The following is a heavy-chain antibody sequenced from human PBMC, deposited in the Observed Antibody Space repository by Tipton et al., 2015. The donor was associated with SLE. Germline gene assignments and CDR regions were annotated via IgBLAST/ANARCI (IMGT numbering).Heavy chain of an antibody. V-gene: IGHV4-39*01. CDR2: TYYSGST. CDR1: GGSIISSSYY. D-gene: IGHD1-26*01. Sequence: TLSLTCTVSGGSIISSSYYWGWIRQPPGKGLEYIGSTYYSGSTYYNPSLKSRVTISADTSKNQFSLKLSSVTAADTAVYYCARHSEWEPGLFDLWGRGTLVTVSS. J-gene: IGHJ2*01. CDR3: ARHSEWEPGLFDL.